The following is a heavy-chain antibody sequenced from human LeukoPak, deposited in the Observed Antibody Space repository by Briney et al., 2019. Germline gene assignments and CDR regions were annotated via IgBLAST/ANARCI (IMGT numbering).Heavy chain of an antibody. CDR1: GGSISSANDY. Sequence: SQTLSLTCTVSGGSISSANDYWSWIRQYPGKGLEWIGYIHYSGSTYYNPSLKSRVTISVDTSKNQFSLKLTSVTAADTAVYYCARWAYDRGGFYYFDSWGQGTLVTVSS. J-gene: IGHJ4*02. D-gene: IGHD3-22*01. CDR2: IHYSGST. CDR3: ARWAYDRGGFYYFDS. V-gene: IGHV4-31*03.